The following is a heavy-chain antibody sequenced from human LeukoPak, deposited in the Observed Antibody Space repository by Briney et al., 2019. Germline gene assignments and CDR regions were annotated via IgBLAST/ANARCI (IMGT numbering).Heavy chain of an antibody. CDR2: IYHYGTT. CDR3: ARGPSLGAHLDY. Sequence: SGTLSLTCAVSGGSISSNNWWTWVRPAPGKGLEWIGEIYHYGTTNYNPSLKGRVTISVDKSKNQFSPKFNSVTAADTAVYYCARGPSLGAHLDYWGQGTLVTVSS. D-gene: IGHD1-26*01. CDR1: GGSISSNNW. V-gene: IGHV4-4*02. J-gene: IGHJ4*02.